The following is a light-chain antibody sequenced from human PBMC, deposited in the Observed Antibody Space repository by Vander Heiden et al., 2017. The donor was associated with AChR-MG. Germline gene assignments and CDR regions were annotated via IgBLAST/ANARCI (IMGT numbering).Light chain of an antibody. J-gene: IGKJ2*02. CDR2: KAS. CDR3: QHEKSSPCI. CDR1: QSISHW. V-gene: IGKV1-5*03. Sequence: DIQMTQSPSTLSASVGDRVTTCRASQSISHWLAWYQQKPGKAPKLLIYKASSLETGVPSRFSGSGSGTEFTLTISSLQPDDSATYYCQHEKSSPCISGQGTKLEIK.